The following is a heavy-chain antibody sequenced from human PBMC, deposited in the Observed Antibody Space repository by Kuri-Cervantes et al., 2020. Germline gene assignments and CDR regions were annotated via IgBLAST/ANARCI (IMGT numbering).Heavy chain of an antibody. CDR2: ISYDGSNK. D-gene: IGHD6-13*01. Sequence: GGSLRLSCAASGFTFSSYGMHWVRQAPGKGLEWVAVISYDGSNKYYADSVKGRFTISRDTSKNTLYLQMNSLRAEDTAVYYCARSLAHHGSSSYMDVWGKGTTVTDSS. V-gene: IGHV3-30*03. J-gene: IGHJ6*03. CDR3: ARSLAHHGSSSYMDV. CDR1: GFTFSSYG.